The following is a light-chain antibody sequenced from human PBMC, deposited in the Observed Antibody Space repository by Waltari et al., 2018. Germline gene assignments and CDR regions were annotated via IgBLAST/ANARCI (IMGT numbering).Light chain of an antibody. V-gene: IGKV3-11*01. CDR1: QNSRSY. J-gene: IGKJ4*01. Sequence: EIVLTQSPATLSLSPGERVTLSCRASQNSRSYLAWSQQKHGQAPRLLIYDASNRATGIPARFSGSGSETDFTLTISSLEPEDFAVYYCQQRSNWPLTFGGGTKVEIK. CDR2: DAS. CDR3: QQRSNWPLT.